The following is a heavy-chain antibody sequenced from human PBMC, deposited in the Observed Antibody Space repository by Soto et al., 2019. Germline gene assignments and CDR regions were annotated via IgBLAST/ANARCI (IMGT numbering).Heavy chain of an antibody. CDR1: GVTFYDYT. J-gene: IGHJ5*02. D-gene: IGHD6-6*01. V-gene: IGHV3-9*01. CDR2: ISWNSGSR. CDR3: AKAEYSSSPPWFDP. Sequence: PGGSLRLSCAASGVTFYDYTMHWVRQGPGQGLEWVSGISWNSGSRCYADSVKGRFTISRDNAKNSLYLQMNSLRAEDTALYYCAKAEYSSSPPWFDPWGQGTLVTVS.